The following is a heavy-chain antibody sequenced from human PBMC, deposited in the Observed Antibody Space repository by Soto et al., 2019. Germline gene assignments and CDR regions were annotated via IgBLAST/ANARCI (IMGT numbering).Heavy chain of an antibody. D-gene: IGHD6-6*01. CDR3: ASGGGSSSVFPLGVYYYYGMDV. J-gene: IGHJ6*02. CDR1: GFTFSSYA. CDR2: ISYDGSNK. Sequence: GGSLRLSCAASGFTFSSYAMHWVRQAPGKGLEWVAVISYDGSNKYYADSVKGRFTISRDNSKNTLYLQMNSLRAEDTAVYYCASGGGSSSVFPLGVYYYYGMDVWGQGTTVTVSS. V-gene: IGHV3-30-3*01.